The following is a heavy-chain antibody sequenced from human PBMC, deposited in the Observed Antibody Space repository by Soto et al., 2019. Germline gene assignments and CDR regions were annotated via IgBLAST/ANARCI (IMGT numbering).Heavy chain of an antibody. Sequence: QVQLQESGPGLVEPSQTLSLTCTVSGGSISGGGYYWGWIRQLPGQGLEWIGYIHYSGTTYYNPSLMSRLTISVDTSKTQFSLILSSVAAADTAVYYCARAWTATAGWANWFDLWGQGTLVTVSS. CDR2: IHYSGTT. CDR3: ARAWTATAGWANWFDL. CDR1: GGSISGGGYY. V-gene: IGHV4-31*03. J-gene: IGHJ5*02. D-gene: IGHD6-13*01.